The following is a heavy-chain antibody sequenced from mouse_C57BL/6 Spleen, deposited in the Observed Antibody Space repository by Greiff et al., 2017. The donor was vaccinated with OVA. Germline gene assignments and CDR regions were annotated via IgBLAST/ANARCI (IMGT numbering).Heavy chain of an antibody. D-gene: IGHD1-1*01. V-gene: IGHV1-62-2*01. CDR3: ARHERGYYGSSYEFDY. J-gene: IGHJ2*01. Sequence: QVQLQQSGAELVKPGASVKLSCKASGYTFTEYTIHWVKQRSGQGLEWIGWFYPGSGSIKYNEKFKDKATLTADKSSSTVYMELSRLTSAASAVYFCARHERGYYGSSYEFDYWGQGTTLTVSS. CDR1: GYTFTEYT. CDR2: FYPGSGSI.